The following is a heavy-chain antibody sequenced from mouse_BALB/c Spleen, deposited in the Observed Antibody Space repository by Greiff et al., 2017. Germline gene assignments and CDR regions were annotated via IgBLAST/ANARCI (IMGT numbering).Heavy chain of an antibody. Sequence: VKLMESGPGLVAPSQSLSITCTVSGFSLTSYGVHWVRQPPGKGLEWLGVIWAGGSTNYNSALMSRLSISKDNSKSQVFLKMNSLQTDDTAMYYCARDQGNYYGNYWFAYWGQGTLVTVSA. CDR3: ARDQGNYYGNYWFAY. CDR2: IWAGGST. J-gene: IGHJ3*01. D-gene: IGHD2-1*01. V-gene: IGHV2-9*02. CDR1: GFSLTSYG.